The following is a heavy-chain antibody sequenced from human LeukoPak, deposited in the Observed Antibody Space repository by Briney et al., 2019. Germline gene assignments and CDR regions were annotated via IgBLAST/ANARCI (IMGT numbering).Heavy chain of an antibody. V-gene: IGHV4-4*07. Sequence: SETLSLTCTASGGSISSYYWSWIRQPADKGQEWIGRIYTSGSTSYNPSLKSRVTISVDKSKNQFSLELSSVTAADTAVYYCARVSLYYYADYWGQGTLVTVSS. CDR2: IYTSGST. D-gene: IGHD3-10*01. CDR3: ARVSLYYYADY. CDR1: GGSISSYY. J-gene: IGHJ4*02.